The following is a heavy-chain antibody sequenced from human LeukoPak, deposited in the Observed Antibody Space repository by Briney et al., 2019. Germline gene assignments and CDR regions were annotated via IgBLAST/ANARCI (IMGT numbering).Heavy chain of an antibody. V-gene: IGHV3-23*01. CDR2: ISGSGGST. J-gene: IGHJ4*02. CDR1: GFTFSSYA. D-gene: IGHD5-18*01. CDR3: AKPRGYSYGADY. Sequence: GASLRLSCAASGFTFSSYAVSWVRQAPGKGLEWVSAISGSGGSTYYADSVKGRFTISRDNSKNTLYLQMNSLRAEDTAVYYCAKPRGYSYGADYWGQGTLVTVSS.